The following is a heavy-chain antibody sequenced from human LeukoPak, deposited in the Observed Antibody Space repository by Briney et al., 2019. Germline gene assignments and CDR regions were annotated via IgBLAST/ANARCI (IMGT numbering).Heavy chain of an antibody. CDR1: GYSISSGYY. D-gene: IGHD6-19*01. Sequence: KSSETLSLTCAVSGYSISSGYYWGWIRPPPGKGLEWIGSIYHSGSTYYNPSLKSRVTISVDTSKNQFSLKLSSVTAADTAVYYCARVEYSSGWYFDYRGQGTLVTVSS. CDR2: IYHSGST. V-gene: IGHV4-38-2*01. J-gene: IGHJ4*02. CDR3: ARVEYSSGWYFDY.